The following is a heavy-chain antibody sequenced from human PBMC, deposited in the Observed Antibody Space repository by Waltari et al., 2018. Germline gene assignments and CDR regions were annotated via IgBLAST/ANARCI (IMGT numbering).Heavy chain of an antibody. CDR1: GGSFSGYY. CDR3: ARGPGKRFDY. J-gene: IGHJ4*02. CDR2: INHSGST. D-gene: IGHD6-13*01. V-gene: IGHV4-34*01. Sequence: QVQLQQWGAGLLKPSETLSLTCAVYGGSFSGYYWSWIRQPPGKGLEWIGEINHSGSTNYHPSLKSRVTISVDTSKNQFSLKLSSVTAADTAGYYCARGPGKRFDYWGQGTLVTVSS.